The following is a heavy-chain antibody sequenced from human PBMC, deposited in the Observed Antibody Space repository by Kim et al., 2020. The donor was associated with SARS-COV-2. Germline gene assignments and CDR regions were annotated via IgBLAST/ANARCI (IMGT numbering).Heavy chain of an antibody. Sequence: SETLSLTCTVSGGSISSSSYYWGWIRQPPGKGLEWIGSIYYSGSTYYNPSLKSRVTISVDTSKNQFSLKLSSVTAADTAVYYCARSMVRGVNWFDPWGQGTLVTVSS. V-gene: IGHV4-39*07. CDR1: GGSISSSSYY. J-gene: IGHJ5*02. CDR3: ARSMVRGVNWFDP. D-gene: IGHD3-10*01. CDR2: IYYSGST.